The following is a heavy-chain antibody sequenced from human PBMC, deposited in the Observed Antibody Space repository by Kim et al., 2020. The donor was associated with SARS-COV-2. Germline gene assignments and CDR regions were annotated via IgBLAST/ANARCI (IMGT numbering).Heavy chain of an antibody. V-gene: IGHV3-53*01. CDR3: ARLGPVTANYYYGMDV. J-gene: IGHJ6*02. D-gene: IGHD2-21*02. Sequence: SVKGRFTISGTNSRNTVYLQMNSLRADDTAVYYCARLGPVTANYYYGMDVWGQGTTVTVSS.